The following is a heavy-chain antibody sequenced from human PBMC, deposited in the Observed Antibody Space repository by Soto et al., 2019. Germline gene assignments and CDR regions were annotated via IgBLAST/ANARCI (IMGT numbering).Heavy chain of an antibody. CDR3: ARDLDGSGNYYTDY. V-gene: IGHV1-18*01. Sequence: VQLVQSGAEVKKPGASVKVSCKTSGYTFSSIGISWVRQAPGQGLEWMGWIRPHNGNTYYAQRLQGRVTMTTDTSTNTAYVELRSLRSDDTAVYYCARDLDGSGNYYTDYWGQGTLVTVSS. CDR1: GYTFSSIG. D-gene: IGHD3-10*01. CDR2: IRPHNGNT. J-gene: IGHJ4*02.